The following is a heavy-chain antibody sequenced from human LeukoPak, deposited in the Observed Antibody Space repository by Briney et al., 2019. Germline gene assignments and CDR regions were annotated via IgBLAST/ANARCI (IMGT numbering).Heavy chain of an antibody. Sequence: GGSLRLSCAASGFTFSSCAMSWVRQAPGKGLEWVSAISGSGGSTYYADSVKGRFTISRDNSKNTLYLQMNSLRAEDTAVYYCAKDVSSGFGRYYYYYGMDVWGQGTTVTVSS. V-gene: IGHV3-23*01. CDR1: GFTFSSCA. CDR3: AKDVSSGFGRYYYYYGMDV. J-gene: IGHJ6*02. CDR2: ISGSGGST. D-gene: IGHD6-19*01.